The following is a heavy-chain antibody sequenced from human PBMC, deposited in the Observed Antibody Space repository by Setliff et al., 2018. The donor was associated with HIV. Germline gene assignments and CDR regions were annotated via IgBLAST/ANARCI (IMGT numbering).Heavy chain of an antibody. V-gene: IGHV3-21*04. CDR1: RITFSSNS. J-gene: IGHJ6*03. CDR3: AREFSERSPNPDHYYYYMDV. Sequence: PGGSLRLSCAASRITFSSNSMNWVRQAPGKGLEWVSSISSSSRYIYYADSVKGRFTIARDNAKNSLYLQMNSLRDEDTAVYYCAREFSERSPNPDHYYYYMDVWGKGTTVTVSS. CDR2: ISSSSRYI. D-gene: IGHD6-19*01.